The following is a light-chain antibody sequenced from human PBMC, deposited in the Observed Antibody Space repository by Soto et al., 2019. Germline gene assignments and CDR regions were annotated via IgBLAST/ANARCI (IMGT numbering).Light chain of an antibody. V-gene: IGKV3-20*01. CDR1: QSFNSIY. J-gene: IGKJ1*01. CDR3: HQYDSWT. CDR2: GAS. Sequence: EIVLTQSPGTLSLSPGERATLSCRASQSFNSIYLAWYQQKPGQAPRLLIYGASSRATGIPDRFSGSGSGTDFTLTISSLEPGDFAVYYCHQYDSWTFGQGTKVDIK.